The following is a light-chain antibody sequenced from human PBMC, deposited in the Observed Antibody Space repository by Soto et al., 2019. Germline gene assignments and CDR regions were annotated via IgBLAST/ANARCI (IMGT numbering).Light chain of an antibody. CDR3: QQYNNWWT. V-gene: IGKV3-15*01. CDR1: QSVSSN. Sequence: EIVMTQSPATLSVSPGERATLSCRASQSVSSNLAWYQQKLGQAPRLLIYGASTMATGIPARFSGSGYGREFTLTISSLQSEDFAVYYCQQYNNWWTFVQGTKVAIK. CDR2: GAS. J-gene: IGKJ1*01.